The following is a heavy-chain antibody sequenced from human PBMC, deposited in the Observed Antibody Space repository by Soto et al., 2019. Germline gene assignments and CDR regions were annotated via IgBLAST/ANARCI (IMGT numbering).Heavy chain of an antibody. J-gene: IGHJ4*02. CDR1: GFTFRGYA. V-gene: IGHV3-23*01. CDR3: AKQAAAIDY. CDR2: ISGSGEST. D-gene: IGHD6-13*01. Sequence: GGSLRLSCAASGFTFRGYAMSWVRQAPGKGLEWVSAISGSGESTHYADSVKGRFTISRDNSKNTLYLQMNSLRAEDTAVYYCAKQAAAIDYWGQGTLVTVSS.